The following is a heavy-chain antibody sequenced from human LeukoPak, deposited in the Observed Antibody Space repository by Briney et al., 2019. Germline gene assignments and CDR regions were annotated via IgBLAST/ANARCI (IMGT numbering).Heavy chain of an antibody. CDR3: ATNQKLEENWFDP. CDR1: GGSFSGYY. Sequence: SETLSLTCAVYGGSFSGYYWVWIRQPPGKGREWIGEINHSGSTNYNPSLKSRVTISVDTSKNQFSLKLSSVTTAATAVYYCATNQKLEENWFDPRGQGTLVNVSS. CDR2: INHSGST. D-gene: IGHD6-13*01. J-gene: IGHJ5*02. V-gene: IGHV4-34*01.